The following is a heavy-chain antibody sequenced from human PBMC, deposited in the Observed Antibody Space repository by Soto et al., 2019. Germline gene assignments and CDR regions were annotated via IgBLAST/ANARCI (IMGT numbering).Heavy chain of an antibody. CDR2: IWYAGSNK. D-gene: IGHD2-2*01. J-gene: IGHJ6*03. CDR1: GFTFSSDG. Sequence: QVQLVESGGCVVQPGRSLRLSCAASGFTFSSDGMHWVRQAPGKGLEWVAIIWYAGSNKYYADSVKGRFTISRDNSKNTLYLQMNSLRAEDTAVYYCSRDRGVPAAMVYYYYMDVCGKGTTVTVSS. V-gene: IGHV3-33*01. CDR3: SRDRGVPAAMVYYYYMDV.